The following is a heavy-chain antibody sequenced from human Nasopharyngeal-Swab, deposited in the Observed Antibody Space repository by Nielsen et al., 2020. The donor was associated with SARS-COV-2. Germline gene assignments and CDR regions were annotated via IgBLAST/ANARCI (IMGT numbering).Heavy chain of an antibody. Sequence: GGSLRLSCAASGFTFSSYGMHWVRQAPGKGLEWVAVISYDGSNKYYADSVKGRFTISRDNSKNTLYLQMNNLRAEDTAVYYCAKVAVVTAIPWYFDLWGRGTLVTVSS. D-gene: IGHD2-21*02. CDR2: ISYDGSNK. J-gene: IGHJ2*01. CDR1: GFTFSSYG. V-gene: IGHV3-30*18. CDR3: AKVAVVTAIPWYFDL.